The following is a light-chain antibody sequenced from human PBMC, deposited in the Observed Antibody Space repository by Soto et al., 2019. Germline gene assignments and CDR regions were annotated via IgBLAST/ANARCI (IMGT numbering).Light chain of an antibody. CDR3: QQSYSTPLT. Sequence: DIQMTQSPSSLSASVGDRITITCRASQSISTSLNWYQQKPGKPPKLLIYAASTLQSGVPSRFTGSGSGTDFTLTISSLQPEDFATYYCQQSYSTPLTFGGGTKLEIK. V-gene: IGKV1-39*01. CDR2: AAS. J-gene: IGKJ4*01. CDR1: QSISTS.